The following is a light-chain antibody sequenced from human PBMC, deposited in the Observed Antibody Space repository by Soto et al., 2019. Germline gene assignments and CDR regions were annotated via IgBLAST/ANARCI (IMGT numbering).Light chain of an antibody. CDR2: RNN. V-gene: IGLV1-47*01. J-gene: IGLJ2*01. CDR1: SSNIGSNY. Sequence: QSVLTQPPSASGTPGQRVTISCSGSSSNIGSNYVYWYQQLPGTAPKLLIYRNNQRPSGVPDRFSGSKSGTSASLAISALRSEDEADYYCAAWDDSLSAPVVFGGGTKLTVL. CDR3: AAWDDSLSAPVV.